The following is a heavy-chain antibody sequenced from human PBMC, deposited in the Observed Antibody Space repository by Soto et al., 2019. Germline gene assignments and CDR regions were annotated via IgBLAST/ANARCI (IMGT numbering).Heavy chain of an antibody. J-gene: IGHJ4*02. D-gene: IGHD6-19*01. V-gene: IGHV1-18*01. CDR1: GHTFLDYG. CDR2: TNPNNDDS. CDR3: ARSGSGWSQDY. Sequence: QVQLVQSGADVKKPGASVKVSCKTSGHTFLDYGLVWVRQAPGRGLEWMGWTNPNNDDSIYAQDLQGRVTMTTDKSTRTTYMELRSPRSDDRAVYYCARSGSGWSQDYWGQGTLVSVSS.